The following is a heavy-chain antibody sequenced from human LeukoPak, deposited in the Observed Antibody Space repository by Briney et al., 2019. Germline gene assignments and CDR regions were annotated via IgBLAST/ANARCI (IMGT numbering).Heavy chain of an antibody. D-gene: IGHD3-3*01. CDR3: ARAGITIFGVIIIKRYYYYGMDV. CDR1: GGTFSSYA. Sequence: SVKVSCTASGGTFSSYAISWVRQAPGQGLEWMGGIIPIFGTANYAQKFQGRVTMTRDTSTSTVYMELSSLRSEDTAVYYCARAGITIFGVIIIKRYYYYGMDVWGQGTTVTVSS. CDR2: IIPIFGTA. V-gene: IGHV1-69*05. J-gene: IGHJ6*02.